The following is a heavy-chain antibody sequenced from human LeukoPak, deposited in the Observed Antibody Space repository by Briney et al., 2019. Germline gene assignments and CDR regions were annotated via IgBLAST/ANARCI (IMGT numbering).Heavy chain of an antibody. D-gene: IGHD6-19*01. CDR3: AREPYSSGWYGYFQH. V-gene: IGHV3-7*01. CDR2: IKQDGSEK. Sequence: GGSLRRSCAASGFTFSSYGRHWVRQAPGKGLEWMANIKQDGSEKYYVDSVKGRFTISRDNAKNSLYLQMNSLRAEDTAVYYCAREPYSSGWYGYFQHWGQGTLVTVSS. J-gene: IGHJ1*01. CDR1: GFTFSSYG.